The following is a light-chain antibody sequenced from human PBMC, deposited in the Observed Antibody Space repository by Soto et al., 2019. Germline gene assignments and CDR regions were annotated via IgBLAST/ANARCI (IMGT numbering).Light chain of an antibody. CDR3: AIWDLTLSAWV. CDR2: SND. CDR1: TSNIGSNT. V-gene: IGLV1-44*01. Sequence: QSVLTQPPSASGTPGQRVTISCSGTTSNIGSNTVSWYHHLPGTAPELLIYSNDQRPSGVPDRFSGSKSGTSASLAISGLQSEDEADYYCAIWDLTLSAWVFGGGTKLTVL. J-gene: IGLJ3*02.